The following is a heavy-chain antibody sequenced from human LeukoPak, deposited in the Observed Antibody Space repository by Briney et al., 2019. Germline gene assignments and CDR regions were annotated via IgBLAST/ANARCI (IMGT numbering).Heavy chain of an antibody. CDR3: ARASYSSGWFDY. V-gene: IGHV3-74*01. CDR1: GFTFDDYA. Sequence: PGGSLRLSCAASGFTFDDYAMHWVRQAPGKGLVWVSRINSDATTTSHAESVEGRFTISRDNAKNTLYLEMNSLRAEDTAVYYCARASYSSGWFDYWGQGTLVTVSS. CDR2: INSDATTT. D-gene: IGHD6-19*01. J-gene: IGHJ4*02.